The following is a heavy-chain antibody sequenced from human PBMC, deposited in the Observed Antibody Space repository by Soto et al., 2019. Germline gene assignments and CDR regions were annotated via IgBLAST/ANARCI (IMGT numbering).Heavy chain of an antibody. Sequence: GASVKVSCKASGYTFSRYYMHWVRQAAGRGLEWMGVINPSGGSTTHAQNFQGRVTMTRDTSTSTLYMEVSSLTSEDTAVYYCARRVGAGVLDYWGQGTLVTVSS. D-gene: IGHD1-26*01. V-gene: IGHV1-46*01. CDR2: INPSGGST. CDR1: GYTFSRYY. J-gene: IGHJ4*02. CDR3: ARRVGAGVLDY.